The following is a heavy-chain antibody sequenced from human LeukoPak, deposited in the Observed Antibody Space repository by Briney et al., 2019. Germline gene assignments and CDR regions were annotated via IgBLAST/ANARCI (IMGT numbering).Heavy chain of an antibody. V-gene: IGHV1-18*01. D-gene: IGHD1-26*01. CDR2: ISVYNRNT. CDR3: AGPSGVAEIDAFDI. J-gene: IGHJ3*02. CDR1: GYTFTSYG. Sequence: VASVKVSCKASGYTFTSYGISWVRQAPGQGLEWMGWISVYNRNTNYAQNLQGRVTMTTDTSTSTAYMELRSLRSDDTAVYYCAGPSGVAEIDAFDIWGQGTMVTVSS.